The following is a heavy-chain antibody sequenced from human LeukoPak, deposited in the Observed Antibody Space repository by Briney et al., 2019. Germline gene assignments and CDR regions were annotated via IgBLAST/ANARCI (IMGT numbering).Heavy chain of an antibody. D-gene: IGHD6-19*01. CDR3: ARAKYNSGWYLDY. V-gene: IGHV4-31*03. Sequence: RSSETLSLTCTVSGGSISSGDYYWTWIRQHPGKGLEWIGYIHYSGSTYYNPSIKSRLTISVDTSKNQFSLKVSSVTAADTAVYYCARAKYNSGWYLDYWGQGTLVTVSS. CDR2: IHYSGST. J-gene: IGHJ4*02. CDR1: GGSISSGDYY.